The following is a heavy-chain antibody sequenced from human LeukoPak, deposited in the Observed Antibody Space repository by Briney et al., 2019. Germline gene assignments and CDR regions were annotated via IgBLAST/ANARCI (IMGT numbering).Heavy chain of an antibody. CDR1: GGSITNYY. D-gene: IGHD3-16*01. V-gene: IGHV4-59*01. Sequence: PSETLSLTCSVSGGSITNYYWSWIRQPPGRGLEWIGYIYYRGSTYYNASLKSRVTISVDTSQNEVSLNLTSVTAADTAVYYCARGVGALGYWGQGTLVTVSS. CDR2: IYYRGST. CDR3: ARGVGALGY. J-gene: IGHJ4*02.